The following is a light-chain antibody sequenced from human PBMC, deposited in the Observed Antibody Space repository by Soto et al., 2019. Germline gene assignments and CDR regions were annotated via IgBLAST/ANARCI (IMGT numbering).Light chain of an antibody. J-gene: IGKJ4*01. V-gene: IGKV3-20*01. CDR3: QHYGSSLT. Sequence: EIVMTQSPATLSVSPGERATLSCRASQSVSSNLAWYQQKPGQAPRLLIYDASKRATGIPDRFSGSGSGTDFTLTISRLEPEDFAVYYCQHYGSSLTFGGGTKVDIK. CDR2: DAS. CDR1: QSVSSN.